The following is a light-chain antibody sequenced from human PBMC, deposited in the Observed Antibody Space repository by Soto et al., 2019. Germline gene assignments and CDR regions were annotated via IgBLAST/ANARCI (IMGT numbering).Light chain of an antibody. CDR2: AAS. J-gene: IGKJ2*01. CDR3: QQSYNTPGT. V-gene: IGKV1-39*01. CDR1: QSISNY. Sequence: DIPMTQSPSSLSASVEDRVTITCRASQSISNYLNWYQQKPGKAPKLLIYAASSLQSGVPSRFSGSGSGTDFALTISNLQPEDFATYYCQQSYNTPGTFGQGTKLEIK.